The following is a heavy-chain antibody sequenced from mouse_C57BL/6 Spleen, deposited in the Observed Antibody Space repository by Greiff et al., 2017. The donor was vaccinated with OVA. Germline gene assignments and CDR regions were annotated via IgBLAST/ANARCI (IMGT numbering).Heavy chain of an antibody. D-gene: IGHD4-1*01. CDR3: ARDGSGTFDY. J-gene: IGHJ2*01. V-gene: IGHV1-55*01. Sequence: VQLQQPGAELVKPGASVKMSCKASGYTFTSSWITWVKQRPGQGLEWIGDIYPGSGSTNYNEKFKSKATLTVDTSSSTAYMQRSSLTSEDSAVYDCARDGSGTFDYWGQGTTLTVSS. CDR1: GYTFTSSW. CDR2: IYPGSGST.